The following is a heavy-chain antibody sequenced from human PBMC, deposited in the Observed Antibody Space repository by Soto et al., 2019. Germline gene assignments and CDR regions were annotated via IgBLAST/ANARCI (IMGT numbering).Heavy chain of an antibody. CDR3: ARIVGGNWFDP. CDR2: INHSGST. CDR1: GGSFSGYY. V-gene: IGHV4-34*01. D-gene: IGHD1-26*01. J-gene: IGHJ5*02. Sequence: SETLSLTCAVYGGSFSGYYWSWIRQPPGKGLEWIGEINHSGSTNYNPSLKSRVTISVDTSKNQFSLKLSSVTAADTAVYYCARIVGGNWFDPWGQGTLVTVSS.